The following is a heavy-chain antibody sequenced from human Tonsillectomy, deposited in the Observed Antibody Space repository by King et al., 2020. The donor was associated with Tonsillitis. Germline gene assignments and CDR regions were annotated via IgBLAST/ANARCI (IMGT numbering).Heavy chain of an antibody. CDR2: TIPIAGTT. CDR3: AKVVLGYYDSGDSEGDDD. CDR1: GGTFPSYA. D-gene: IGHD3-22*01. J-gene: IGHJ4*02. Sequence: QLVQSGAEVKMPGSSVTVSCAASGGTFPSYAFRWVRPAPGQGLEWMGGTIPIAGTTYYAQRFQGRVTINADESTSTAYMELSSLTSEDTSVYYCAKVVLGYYDSGDSEGDDDWGQGTLGTGAS. V-gene: IGHV1-69*01.